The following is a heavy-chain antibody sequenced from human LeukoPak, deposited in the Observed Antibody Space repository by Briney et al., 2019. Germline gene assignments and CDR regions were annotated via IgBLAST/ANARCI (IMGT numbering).Heavy chain of an antibody. V-gene: IGHV4-59*08. J-gene: IGHJ5*02. Sequence: SETLSLTCTVSGGSISSYYWSWIRQPPGKGLEWIGYIYYSGSTNYNPSLKSRVTISVDTSKNQFSLKLTSVTAADTAVYFCARHGVYGSGTYYWFDPWGQGTLVTVSS. D-gene: IGHD3-10*01. CDR1: GGSISSYY. CDR2: IYYSGST. CDR3: ARHGVYGSGTYYWFDP.